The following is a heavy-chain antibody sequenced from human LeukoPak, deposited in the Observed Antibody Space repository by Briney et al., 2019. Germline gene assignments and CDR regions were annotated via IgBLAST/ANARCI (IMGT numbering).Heavy chain of an antibody. V-gene: IGHV1-2*02. J-gene: IGHJ4*02. CDR1: GYTFTSYD. CDR3: ARVARSGYDYDY. CDR2: INPNSGGT. Sequence: ASVKVSCKASGYTFTSYDINWVRQAPGQGLEWMGWINPNSGGTNYAQKFQGRVTMTRDTSISTAYMELSRLRSDDTAVYYCARVARSGYDYDYWGQGTLVTVSS. D-gene: IGHD5-12*01.